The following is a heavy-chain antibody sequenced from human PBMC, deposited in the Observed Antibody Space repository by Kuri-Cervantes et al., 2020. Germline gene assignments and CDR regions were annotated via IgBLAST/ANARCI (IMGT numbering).Heavy chain of an antibody. CDR1: GGTFTSYA. J-gene: IGHJ6*02. D-gene: IGHD3-9*01. Sequence: ASVKVSCKASGGTFTSYAMNWVRQAPGQGLEWMGWINTNTGNPTYAQGFTGRFVFSLDTSVSTAYLQISSLKAEDTAVYYCARPRADYYDILTGYFGGYYYYGMDVWGQGTTVTVSS. V-gene: IGHV7-4-1*02. CDR3: ARPRADYYDILTGYFGGYYYYGMDV. CDR2: INTNTGNP.